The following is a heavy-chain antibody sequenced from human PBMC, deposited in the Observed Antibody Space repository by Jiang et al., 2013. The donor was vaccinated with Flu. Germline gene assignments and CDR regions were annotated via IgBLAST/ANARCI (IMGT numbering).Heavy chain of an antibody. V-gene: IGHV5-51*01. Sequence: IIYPGDSDTRYSPSFQGQVTXSADKSISTAYLQWSSLKASDTAMYYCARFGIAVAGQPFDYWGQGTLVTVSS. CDR2: IYPGDSDT. CDR3: ARFGIAVAGQPFDY. J-gene: IGHJ4*02. D-gene: IGHD6-19*01.